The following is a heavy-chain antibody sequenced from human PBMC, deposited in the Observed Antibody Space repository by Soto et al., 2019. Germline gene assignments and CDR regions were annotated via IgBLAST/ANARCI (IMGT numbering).Heavy chain of an antibody. CDR2: INPNSGGT. J-gene: IGHJ6*02. CDR3: ARDVGYCSGCSCYRYYYGMDV. CDR1: GYTFTGYY. V-gene: IGHV1-2*02. D-gene: IGHD2-15*01. Sequence: ASVKVSCKASGYTFTGYYMHWVRPAPGQGLEWMGWINPNSGGTNYAQRFQGRVTMTRDTSISTAYMELSRLRSDDTAVYYCARDVGYCSGCSCYRYYYGMDVWGQGSPVTVSS.